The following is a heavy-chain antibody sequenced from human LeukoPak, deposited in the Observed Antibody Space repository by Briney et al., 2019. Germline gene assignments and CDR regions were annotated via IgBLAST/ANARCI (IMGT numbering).Heavy chain of an antibody. CDR3: ARDGLTVTQGGYYLDY. D-gene: IGHD4-17*01. CDR2: ISYDGSNK. V-gene: IGHV3-30-3*01. CDR1: EFTFSSYT. J-gene: IGHJ4*02. Sequence: QPGGSLRLSCAASEFTFSSYTMHWVRQAPGKGLEWVSTISYDGSNKYYADSVEGRFTISRDNSKSTLYLQINSLRAEDTAVYYCARDGLTVTQGGYYLDYWGQGTLVTVSS.